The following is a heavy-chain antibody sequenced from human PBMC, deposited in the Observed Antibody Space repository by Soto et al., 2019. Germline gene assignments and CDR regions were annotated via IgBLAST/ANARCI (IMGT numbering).Heavy chain of an antibody. CDR1: GFTFSSYG. J-gene: IGHJ4*02. D-gene: IGHD1-26*01. V-gene: IGHV3-33*01. Sequence: QVQLVDSGGGVVQPGRSLRLACGASGFTFSSYGMHWVRQAPGKGLEWVAVIWPDGSHKYYANSVKGRLTASSDNSKKTLYQQMISLSADDTAVYYCARRGSGTYSIDDWGQGTLVTVSS. CDR2: IWPDGSHK. CDR3: ARRGSGTYSIDD.